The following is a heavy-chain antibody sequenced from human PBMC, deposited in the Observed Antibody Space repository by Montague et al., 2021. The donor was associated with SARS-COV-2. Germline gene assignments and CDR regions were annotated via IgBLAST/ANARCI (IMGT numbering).Heavy chain of an antibody. CDR2: IYYSGST. Sequence: TLSLTCTVSGGSISSYYWSWIRQPPGKGLEWIGYIYYSGSTNYNPSLKSRVTISVDTSKNQFSLKLGSVTAADTAVYYCARSRRITIFGVGLSNYYGMDVWGQGTTVTVSS. CDR3: ARSRRITIFGVGLSNYYGMDV. V-gene: IGHV4-59*01. D-gene: IGHD3-3*01. CDR1: GGSISSYY. J-gene: IGHJ6*02.